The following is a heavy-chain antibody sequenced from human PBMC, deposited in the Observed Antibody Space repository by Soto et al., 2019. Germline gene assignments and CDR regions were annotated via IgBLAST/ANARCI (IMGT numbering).Heavy chain of an antibody. J-gene: IGHJ4*02. CDR2: ISYDGSNK. D-gene: IGHD3-22*01. Sequence: PGGSLRLSCAASGFTFSSYGMHWVRQAPGKGLEWVAVISYDGSNKYYADTVKGRFTISRDNSKNTLYLQMNSLRAEDTAVYYCAKDDYDRGPYWGQGTLVTVSS. CDR1: GFTFSSYG. V-gene: IGHV3-30*18. CDR3: AKDDYDRGPY.